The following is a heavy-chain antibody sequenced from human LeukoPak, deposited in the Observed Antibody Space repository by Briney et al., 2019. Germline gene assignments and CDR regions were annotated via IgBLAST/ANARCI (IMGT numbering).Heavy chain of an antibody. CDR1: GFTFSSYA. D-gene: IGHD2-2*01. CDR2: ISYDGSNK. Sequence: GRSLRLSCAASGFTFSSYAMHWVHQAPGKGLEWVAVISYDGSNKYYADSVKGRFTISRDNSKNTLYLQMNSLRAEDTAVYYCARGGDIVVVPAALIGRFDPWGQGTLVTVSS. V-gene: IGHV3-30*04. J-gene: IGHJ5*02. CDR3: ARGGDIVVVPAALIGRFDP.